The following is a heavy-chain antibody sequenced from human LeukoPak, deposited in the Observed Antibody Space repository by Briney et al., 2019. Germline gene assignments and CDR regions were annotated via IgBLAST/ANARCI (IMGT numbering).Heavy chain of an antibody. CDR3: AGAYSAYDPFDY. J-gene: IGHJ4*02. V-gene: IGHV3-74*01. CDR2: LNADGNSI. CDR1: GFTFSNYW. D-gene: IGHD5-12*01. Sequence: GGSLRLSCAASGFTFSNYWMHWVRQAPGKGLVWVSRLNADGNSITYADSVRGRFTISRDNAKNTVHLQMNSLRVEATAIYFCAGAYSAYDPFDYWGQGILVTVSS.